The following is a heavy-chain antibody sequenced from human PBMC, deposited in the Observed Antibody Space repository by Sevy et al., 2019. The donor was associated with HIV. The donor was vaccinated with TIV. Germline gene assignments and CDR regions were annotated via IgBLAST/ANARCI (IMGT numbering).Heavy chain of an antibody. J-gene: IGHJ4*02. Sequence: GGSLRLSCAASGFSFSDYWMSWVRQAPGKGLEWVANIKHDGTETYYVDSVKGRFTISRDNAKNSLYLHMNSLRAEDTAVYYCARGDYYGSLYYFDYWGPGTLVTVSS. D-gene: IGHD3-10*01. CDR2: IKHDGTET. V-gene: IGHV3-7*04. CDR3: ARGDYYGSLYYFDY. CDR1: GFSFSDYW.